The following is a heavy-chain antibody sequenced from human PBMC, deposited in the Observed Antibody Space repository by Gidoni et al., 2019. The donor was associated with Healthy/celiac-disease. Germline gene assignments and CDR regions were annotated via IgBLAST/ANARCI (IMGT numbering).Heavy chain of an antibody. CDR1: GGSLSSGDYY. CDR3: ARDFHLDVAFDI. J-gene: IGHJ3*02. D-gene: IGHD1-1*01. V-gene: IGHV4-30-4*01. CDR2: IYYSGST. Sequence: QVQLQESGPGLVKPLPTLSLTCTVSGGSLSSGDYYWSWIRQPPGKGLEWIGYIYYSGSTYYNPSLKSRVTISVDTSKNQFSLKLSSVTAADTAVYYCARDFHLDVAFDIWGQGTMVTVSS.